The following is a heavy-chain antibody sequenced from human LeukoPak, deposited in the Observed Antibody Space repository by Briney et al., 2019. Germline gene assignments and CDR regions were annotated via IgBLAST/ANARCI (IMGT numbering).Heavy chain of an antibody. CDR3: ARRHCSSTNCYGDAFDI. CDR2: IYYSGST. J-gene: IGHJ3*02. V-gene: IGHV4-39*01. Sequence: SETLSLTCTVSGGSISSSSNYWGWIRQPPGKGLEWIGIIYYSGSTYYNPSLKSRVTISVDTPKNQFSLNLISVTAADTAVYYCARRHCSSTNCYGDAFDIWGQGTMVTVSS. D-gene: IGHD2-2*01. CDR1: GGSISSSSNY.